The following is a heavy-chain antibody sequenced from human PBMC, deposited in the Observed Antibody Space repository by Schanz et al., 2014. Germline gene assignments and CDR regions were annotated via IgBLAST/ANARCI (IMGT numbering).Heavy chain of an antibody. CDR3: AIIGVMVAVAGTRADY. CDR2: IGYLGDT. CDR1: GFTLSNSD. J-gene: IGHJ4*02. Sequence: EVQLVESGGGLVQPGGSLSLSCAASGFTLSNSDMHWVRQGTGKGLEWVSTIGYLGDTYYPDSVKGRFTVSRDNSKNTLYLQMNSLRAEDTAVYYCAIIGVMVAVAGTRADYWGQGTLVTVSS. D-gene: IGHD6-19*01. V-gene: IGHV3-13*01.